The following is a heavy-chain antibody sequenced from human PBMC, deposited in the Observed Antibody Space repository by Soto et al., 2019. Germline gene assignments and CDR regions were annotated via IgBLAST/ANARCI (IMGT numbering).Heavy chain of an antibody. CDR3: ARVGAIAPAEGDY. CDR1: GYTFTSYG. D-gene: IGHD6-13*01. CDR2: ISGYNINK. Sequence: QIQLVQSGTEVREPGASVKVSCQASGYTFTSYGIIWVRQAPGQGLELMGWISGYNINKNYAQKYQARVTMTTDTSTRTAYMELRSLRSDDTAVYYCARVGAIAPAEGDYWGQGTLVTVSS. V-gene: IGHV1-18*01. J-gene: IGHJ4*02.